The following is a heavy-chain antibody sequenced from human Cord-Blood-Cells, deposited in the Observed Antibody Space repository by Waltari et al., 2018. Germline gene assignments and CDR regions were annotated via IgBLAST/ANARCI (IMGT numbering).Heavy chain of an antibody. V-gene: IGHV3-53*01. CDR3: ASIAVAPRYFDL. Sequence: EVQLVESGGGLIQPGGSLRLSCAASGFTVSSNYMSWVRQAPGKGLEWVLVIYTGGSTYYADSVKGRFTISRDNSKNTLYLQMNSLRAEDTAVYYCASIAVAPRYFDLWGRGTLVTVSS. CDR1: GFTVSSNY. J-gene: IGHJ2*01. D-gene: IGHD6-19*01. CDR2: IYTGGST.